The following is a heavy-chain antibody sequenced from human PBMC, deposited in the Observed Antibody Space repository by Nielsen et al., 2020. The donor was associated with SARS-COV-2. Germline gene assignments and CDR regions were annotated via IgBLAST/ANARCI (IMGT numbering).Heavy chain of an antibody. D-gene: IGHD4/OR15-4a*01. Sequence: GGSLRLSCAASGFTFNSYWMSWVRQGPGKGLEWVAIIKQDGGEKEYVDSVKGRFTISRDNAENSLYLQMNSLRAEDTAVYYCVRHRDRYGDFNYWGQGTLVTVSS. CDR2: IKQDGGEK. CDR1: GFTFNSYW. J-gene: IGHJ4*02. V-gene: IGHV3-7*01. CDR3: VRHRDRYGDFNY.